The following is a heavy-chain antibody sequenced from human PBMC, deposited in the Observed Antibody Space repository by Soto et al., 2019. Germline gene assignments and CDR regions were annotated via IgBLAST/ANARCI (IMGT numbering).Heavy chain of an antibody. CDR2: INHSGST. CDR3: ARGRGLYYYYGMDV. CDR1: GGSFSGYY. J-gene: IGHJ6*02. V-gene: IGHV4-34*01. Sequence: QVQLQQWGAGLLKPSETLSLTCAVYGGSFSGYYWSWIRQPPGKGLEWIGEINHSGSTNYNPSLKSRVTISVDTSKNQFSLTLSSVTAADTAVYYCARGRGLYYYYGMDVWGQGTTVTVSS.